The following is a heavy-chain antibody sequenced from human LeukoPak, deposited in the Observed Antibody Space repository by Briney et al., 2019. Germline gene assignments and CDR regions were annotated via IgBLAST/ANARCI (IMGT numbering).Heavy chain of an antibody. J-gene: IGHJ3*02. Sequence: SETLSLTCTVSGGSISSYYWSWIRQPPGKGLEWIGYIYYSGSTNYNPSLKSRVTISVDTSKNQFSLKLSSVTAADTAVYYCARERHYYDSSLDAFDIWGQGTMVTVSS. V-gene: IGHV4-59*12. CDR3: ARERHYYDSSLDAFDI. D-gene: IGHD3-22*01. CDR1: GGSISSYY. CDR2: IYYSGST.